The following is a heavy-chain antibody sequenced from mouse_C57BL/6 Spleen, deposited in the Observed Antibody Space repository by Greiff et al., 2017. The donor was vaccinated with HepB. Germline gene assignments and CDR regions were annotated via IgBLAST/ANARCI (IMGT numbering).Heavy chain of an antibody. J-gene: IGHJ2*01. CDR2: IYPGGGYT. Sequence: VQLQQSGAELVRPGTSVKMSCKASGYTFTNYWIGWAKQRPGHGLEWIGDIYPGGGYTNYNEKFKGKATLTADKSSSKAYMQFSSLTSEDSAIYYCERTDYGSGYFDYWGQGTTLTVSS. CDR1: GYTFTNYW. V-gene: IGHV1-63*01. D-gene: IGHD1-1*01. CDR3: ERTDYGSGYFDY.